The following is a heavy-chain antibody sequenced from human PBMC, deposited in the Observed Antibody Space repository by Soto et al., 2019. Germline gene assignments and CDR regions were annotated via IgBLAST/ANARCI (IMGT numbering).Heavy chain of an antibody. J-gene: IGHJ4*02. CDR3: AKRSGRHDEYFEY. CDR2: ITGGGIT. Sequence: GGSLRLSCAASGFTFATYTINWFRQSPGKGLQWVSAITGGGITYYADSVKGHFTISRDNSKETLYLQMNSLRDEDSAVYYCAKRSGRHDEYFEYLGRGTLVTGCS. V-gene: IGHV3-23*01. D-gene: IGHD2-15*01. CDR1: GFTFATYT.